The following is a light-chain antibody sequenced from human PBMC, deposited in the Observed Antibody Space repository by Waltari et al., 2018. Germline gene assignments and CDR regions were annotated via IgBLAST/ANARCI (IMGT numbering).Light chain of an antibody. CDR2: EVS. J-gene: IGLJ2*01. CDR1: SSDVGGYNY. CDR3: SSYTSSSLVV. Sequence: QSALTQPASVSGSPGQSITISCTGTSSDVGGYNYVSWYQQHPGKAPKLMIYEVSNRPSWVSNRFPGSKSAHTASLTISGLQAEDEAYYYCSSYTSSSLVVFGGGTKLTVL. V-gene: IGLV2-14*01.